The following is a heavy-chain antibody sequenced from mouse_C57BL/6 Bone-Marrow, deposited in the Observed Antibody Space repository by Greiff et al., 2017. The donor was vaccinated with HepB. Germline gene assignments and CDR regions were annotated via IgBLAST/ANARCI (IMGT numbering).Heavy chain of an antibody. V-gene: IGHV1-4*01. Sequence: VQLQESGAELARPGASVKMSCKASGYTFTSYTMHWVKQRPGQGLEWIGYINPSSGYTKYNQKFKDKATLTADKSSSTAYMQLSSLTSEDSAVYYCGTVVFDYWGQGTTLTVSS. D-gene: IGHD1-1*01. J-gene: IGHJ2*01. CDR1: GYTFTSYT. CDR3: GTVVFDY. CDR2: INPSSGYT.